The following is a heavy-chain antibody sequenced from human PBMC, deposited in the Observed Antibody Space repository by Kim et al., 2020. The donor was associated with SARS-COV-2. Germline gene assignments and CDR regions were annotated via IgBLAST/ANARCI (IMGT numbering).Heavy chain of an antibody. Sequence: SLKSRVTISVATSKNQFSLKLSSVTAADTAVYYCARDLDYGGNPVWYFDLWGRGTMVTVSS. D-gene: IGHD4-17*01. CDR3: ARDLDYGGNPVWYFDL. J-gene: IGHJ2*01. V-gene: IGHV4-39*07.